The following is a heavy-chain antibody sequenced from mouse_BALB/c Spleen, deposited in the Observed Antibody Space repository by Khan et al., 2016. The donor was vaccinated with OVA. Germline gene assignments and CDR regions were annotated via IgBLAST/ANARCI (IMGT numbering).Heavy chain of an antibody. CDR1: GFSLSSYG. J-gene: IGHJ4*01. V-gene: IGHV2-3*01. CDR3: AKWGDLYAMDY. Sequence: VQLVESGPGLVAPSQCLSITCTVSGFSLSSYGVNWVRQPPGKGLEWLGVIWGDGSTNYHSALTSRLSISKDNSKSQVFLKLNSLQSDATATYYCAKWGDLYAMDYWGQGTSVTVSS. CDR2: IWGDGST.